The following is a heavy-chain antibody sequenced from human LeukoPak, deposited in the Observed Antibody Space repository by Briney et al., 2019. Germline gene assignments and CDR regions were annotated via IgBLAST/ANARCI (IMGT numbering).Heavy chain of an antibody. CDR2: IKQDGSEK. J-gene: IGHJ4*02. D-gene: IGHD5-18*01. CDR3: ASGGYSFFY. CDR1: GFSFSSYW. V-gene: IGHV3-7*03. Sequence: GGSLRLSCAASGFSFSSYWMNWVRQAPGKGLEWVANIKQDGSEKYYVDSVKGRFTISRDNAKNSLYLQMNSLGAEDTAVYYCASGGYSFFYWGQGTLVTVSP.